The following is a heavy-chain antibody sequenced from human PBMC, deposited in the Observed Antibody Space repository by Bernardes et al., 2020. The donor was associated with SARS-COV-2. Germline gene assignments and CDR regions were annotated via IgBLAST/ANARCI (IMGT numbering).Heavy chain of an antibody. V-gene: IGHV1-69*13. Sequence: SSVQVSCKASGGTFISYAFSWVRQAPGQVLELMGGIIPIFGTPNYPQNVQGRVTITADESTSTAYMDLSSLRSEDTAVYYCAKSSPSGTYSYYYYGMDVWGQGTTVTVSS. D-gene: IGHD1-26*01. CDR3: AKSSPSGTYSYYYYGMDV. CDR1: GGTFISYA. J-gene: IGHJ6*02. CDR2: IIPIFGTP.